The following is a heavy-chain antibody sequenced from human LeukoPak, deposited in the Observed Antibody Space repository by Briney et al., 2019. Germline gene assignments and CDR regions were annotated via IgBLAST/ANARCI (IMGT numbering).Heavy chain of an antibody. CDR1: GGSISSRPYY. D-gene: IGHD3-16*01. J-gene: IGHJ4*02. V-gene: IGHV4-39*01. CDR2: ISYSGST. Sequence: SETLSLTCTVSGGSISSRPYYWGWVRQPPGKGLEWIGSISYSGSTYYNASLKSRVTISVDTSKNHFSLRLSSVTAADTAVYYCATLEIGDYYFDYWGQGTLVTVPS. CDR3: ATLEIGDYYFDY.